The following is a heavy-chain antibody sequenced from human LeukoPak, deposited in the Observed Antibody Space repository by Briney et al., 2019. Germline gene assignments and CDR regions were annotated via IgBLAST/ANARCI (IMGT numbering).Heavy chain of an antibody. CDR1: GFTFSRYT. D-gene: IGHD1-26*01. CDR2: ISSSSSYI. J-gene: IGHJ5*02. V-gene: IGHV3-21*01. CDR3: ARVFDMGATLSWFDT. Sequence: GGSLRLSCAASGFTFSRYTMNWVRQAPGKGLEWVSSISSSSSYIHYADSVKGRFTISRDDAKNSLYLQMNSLRAEDTAVYYCARVFDMGATLSWFDTWGQGTLVTVSS.